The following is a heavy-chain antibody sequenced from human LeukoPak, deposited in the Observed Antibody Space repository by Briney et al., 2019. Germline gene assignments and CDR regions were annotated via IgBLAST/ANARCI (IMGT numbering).Heavy chain of an antibody. CDR1: GYTFTSYG. J-gene: IGHJ5*02. D-gene: IGHD2-2*01. CDR3: ARDPAIVVVPAAMVWFDP. CDR2: ISAYNGNT. V-gene: IGHV1-18*01. Sequence: GASVKVSCKAPGYTFTSYGISWVRQAPGQGLEWMGWISAYNGNTNYAQKLQGRVTMTTDTSTSTAYMELRSLRSDDTAVYYCARDPAIVVVPAAMVWFDPWGQGTLVTVSS.